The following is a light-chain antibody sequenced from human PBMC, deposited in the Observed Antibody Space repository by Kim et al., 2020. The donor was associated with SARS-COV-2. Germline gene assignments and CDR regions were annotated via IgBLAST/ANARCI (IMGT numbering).Light chain of an antibody. CDR1: KGISTY. V-gene: IGKV1-27*01. CDR2: DSS. CDR3: QKYNSAPYT. J-gene: IGKJ2*01. Sequence: SASVGDRVSITCRARKGISTYLVWYQQKPGKVPKLLIYDSSALQSGVPTRFSGSGSGTDFILNISSLRPEDIATYYCQKYNSAPYTFGQGTKLEI.